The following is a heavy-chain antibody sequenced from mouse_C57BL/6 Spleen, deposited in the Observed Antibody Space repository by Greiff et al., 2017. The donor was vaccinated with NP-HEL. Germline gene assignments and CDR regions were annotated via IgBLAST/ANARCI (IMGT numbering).Heavy chain of an antibody. Sequence: VQLQQPGAELVKPGASVKLSCTASGYTFTSYWMHWVKQRPGQGLEWIGMIHPNSGSTNYNEKFKSKATLTVDKSSSTAYLQLSSLPSEDSAVYYGARAYYFDYWGQGTTLTVSS. CDR1: GYTFTSYW. V-gene: IGHV1-64*01. CDR3: ARAYYFDY. J-gene: IGHJ2*01. CDR2: IHPNSGST.